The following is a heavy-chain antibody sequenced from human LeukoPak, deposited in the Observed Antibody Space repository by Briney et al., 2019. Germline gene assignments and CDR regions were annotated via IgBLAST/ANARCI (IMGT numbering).Heavy chain of an antibody. J-gene: IGHJ4*02. D-gene: IGHD3-22*01. CDR3: ARGHYYDSSGYYIQEPWFDY. Sequence: SETLSLTCTVSGGSISNYFWSWIRQPPGKGLEWIGYIYYSGSTDHNPSLESRVTISVDTSKNQFSLKLSSVTAADTAVYYCARGHYYDSSGYYIQEPWFDYWGQGTLVTVSS. V-gene: IGHV4-59*01. CDR2: IYYSGST. CDR1: GGSISNYF.